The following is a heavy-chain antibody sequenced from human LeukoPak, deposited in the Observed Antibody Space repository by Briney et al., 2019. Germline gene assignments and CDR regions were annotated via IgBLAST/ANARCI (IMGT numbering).Heavy chain of an antibody. V-gene: IGHV4-39*07. D-gene: IGHD3-22*01. CDR1: GGSISSSSYY. CDR3: VRAPHFFDISGSRYYFDY. J-gene: IGHJ4*02. Sequence: SETLSLTCTVSGGSISSSSYYWGWIRQPPGKGLEWIGSIYYSGNTYYNPSLMSRVTISVDTSKNQFSLNLSSVTAADTAVYYCVRAPHFFDISGSRYYFDYWGQGTLVTVSS. CDR2: IYYSGNT.